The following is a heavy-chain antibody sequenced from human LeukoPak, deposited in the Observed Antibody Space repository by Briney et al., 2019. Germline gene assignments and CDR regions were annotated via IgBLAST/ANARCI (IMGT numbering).Heavy chain of an antibody. CDR2: ISSSSSYI. CDR1: GFTFSSYS. V-gene: IGHV3-21*01. J-gene: IGHJ3*02. Sequence: PGGSLRLSCAASGFTFSSYSMNWVRQAPGKGLEWVSSISSSSSYIYYADSVKCRFTSSINNAKNSLYLQMNRLRAKHTAVYYSARERLLCFGEENAFDIWGQGTMVTVSS. CDR3: ARERLLCFGEENAFDI. D-gene: IGHD3-10*01.